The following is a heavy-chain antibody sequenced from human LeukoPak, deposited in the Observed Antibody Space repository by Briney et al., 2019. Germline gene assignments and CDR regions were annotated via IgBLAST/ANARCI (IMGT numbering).Heavy chain of an antibody. J-gene: IGHJ4*02. CDR2: MNSDGSST. V-gene: IGHV3-74*01. CDR1: GFTFSSYW. D-gene: IGHD4-17*01. CDR3: ASTDDYGDENY. Sequence: GGSLRLSCAASGFTFSSYWMHRVRQAPGKGLVWVSRMNSDGSSTNYADSVKGRFTISRDNAKNTLYLQMNSLRPEDTAVYYCASTDDYGDENYWGQGTLVTVSS.